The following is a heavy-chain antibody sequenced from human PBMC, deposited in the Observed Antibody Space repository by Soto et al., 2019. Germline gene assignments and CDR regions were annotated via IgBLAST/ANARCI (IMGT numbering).Heavy chain of an antibody. CDR3: ARVPGAVAATPYYFDY. Sequence: SETLSLTCAVSGGSISSGGYYWSWIRQHPGKGLEWIGYIYYSGSTYYNPSLKSRVTISVDTSKNQFSLKLSSVTAADTAVYYCARVPGAVAATPYYFDYWGQGTLVTVSS. D-gene: IGHD2-15*01. J-gene: IGHJ4*02. CDR2: IYYSGST. V-gene: IGHV4-31*11. CDR1: GGSISSGGYY.